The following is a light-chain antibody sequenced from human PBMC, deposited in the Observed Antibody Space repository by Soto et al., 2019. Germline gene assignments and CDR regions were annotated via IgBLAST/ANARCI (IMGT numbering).Light chain of an antibody. Sequence: EIVGTQSPATLSLSPGDRATLSCRASRSVSIYLAWYQQKPGQAPRLLIYDTSQRAAFIPARFSGSGSGTDFTLTISSLEPEEFAICYCQQRSSWLWAFGQGTRVEVK. J-gene: IGKJ1*01. CDR2: DTS. CDR1: RSVSIY. V-gene: IGKV3-11*01. CDR3: QQRSSWLWA.